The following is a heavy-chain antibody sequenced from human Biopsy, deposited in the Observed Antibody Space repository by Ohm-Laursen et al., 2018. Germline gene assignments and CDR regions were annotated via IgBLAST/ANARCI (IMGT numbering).Heavy chain of an antibody. CDR1: GFTFSSYA. J-gene: IGHJ3*01. Sequence: SLRLSCAASGFTFSSYALTWVRQAPGKVLEWVSAIGDGGSPTLYADSVKGRFTISRDDSKNTLYLQMNSLRVEDTAVYFCSKLGGDPAPFDRASDVWSRGTKVTVSS. V-gene: IGHV3-23*01. CDR3: SKLGGDPAPFDRASDV. D-gene: IGHD2-21*02. CDR2: IGDGGSPT.